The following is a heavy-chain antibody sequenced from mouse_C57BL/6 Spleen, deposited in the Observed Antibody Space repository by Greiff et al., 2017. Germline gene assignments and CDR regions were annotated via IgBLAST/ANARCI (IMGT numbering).Heavy chain of an antibody. V-gene: IGHV5-16*01. Sequence: EVKLMESEGGLVQPGSSMKLSCTASGFTFSDYYMAWVRQVPEKGLEWVANINYDGSSTYYLDSLKSRFIISRDNAKNILYLQMSSLKSEDTATYYCARDQSNYWYFDVWGTGTTVTVSS. CDR1: GFTFSDYY. CDR2: INYDGSST. J-gene: IGHJ1*03. CDR3: ARDQSNYWYFDV. D-gene: IGHD1-3*01.